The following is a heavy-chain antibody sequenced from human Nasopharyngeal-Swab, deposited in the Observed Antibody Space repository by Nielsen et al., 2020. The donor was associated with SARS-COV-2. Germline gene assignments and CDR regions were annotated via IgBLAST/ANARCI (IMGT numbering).Heavy chain of an antibody. CDR1: AGTFSSYA. D-gene: IGHD1-26*01. J-gene: IGHJ6*03. CDR3: AVGATGYYYMDV. CDR2: IIPIFGTA. V-gene: IGHV1-69*13. Sequence: SAKVSCKASAGTFSSYAISWARQPPRQGLEWMGGIIPIFGTANYAQKFQGRVTITADESTSTAYMELSSLRSEDTAVYYCAVGATGYYYMDVWGKGTTVTVSS.